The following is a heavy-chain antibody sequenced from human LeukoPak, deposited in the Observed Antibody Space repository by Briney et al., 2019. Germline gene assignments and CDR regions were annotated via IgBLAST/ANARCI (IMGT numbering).Heavy chain of an antibody. D-gene: IGHD3-3*01. J-gene: IGHJ6*03. V-gene: IGHV4-4*07. Sequence: PSETLSLTCTVSGGSISNYYWSWIRQPAGKGLEWIGRIYTSGSTIYNPSLKSRVTISVDTSKNQFSLKLSSVTAADTAVYYCARGVYYDFWSGYYNPGHYYYYMDVWGKGTTVTVSS. CDR3: ARGVYYDFWSGYYNPGHYYYYMDV. CDR2: IYTSGST. CDR1: GGSISNYY.